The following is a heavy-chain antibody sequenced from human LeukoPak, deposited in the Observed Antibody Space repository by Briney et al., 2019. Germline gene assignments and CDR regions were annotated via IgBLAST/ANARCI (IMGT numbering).Heavy chain of an antibody. CDR3: ARAYYESSAYRHAVYFDY. V-gene: IGHV1-18*01. D-gene: IGHD3-22*01. CDR2: IGAYNGNT. Sequence: ASVKVSCKASAYTFTTYVFTWVRQAPGQGLEWMGWIGAYNGNTNYTQKLQGRVTMTTDTSTSTAYMELRSLRSDDTAVYYCARAYYESSAYRHAVYFDYWGQGTLVTVSS. CDR1: AYTFTTYV. J-gene: IGHJ4*02.